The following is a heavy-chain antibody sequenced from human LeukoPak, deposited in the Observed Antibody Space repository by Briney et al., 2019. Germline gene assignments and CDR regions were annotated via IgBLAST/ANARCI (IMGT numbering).Heavy chain of an antibody. CDR1: GFTFSSYS. V-gene: IGHV3-21*01. D-gene: IGHD2-15*01. Sequence: PGGSLRLSCAASGFTFSSYSMNWVRQVPGKGLEWVSSVSSSSSYIYYAGSVKGRFTISRDNAKNSLYLQMNSLRAEDTAVYYCAREYCSGGNCYNDAFDIWGQGTMVTVSS. CDR3: AREYCSGGNCYNDAFDI. J-gene: IGHJ3*02. CDR2: VSSSSSYI.